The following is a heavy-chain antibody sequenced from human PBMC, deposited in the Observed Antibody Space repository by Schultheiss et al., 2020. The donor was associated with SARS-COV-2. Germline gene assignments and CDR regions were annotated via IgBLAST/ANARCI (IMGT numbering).Heavy chain of an antibody. Sequence: GGSLRLSCAASGFTVSSNYMSWVRQAPGKGLEWVSVIYSCGSTYYADSVKGRFTISRDNAKNSLYLQMNSLRAEDTAVCYCARDEGDGYNNYGMDVWGQGTTVTVSS. CDR3: ARDEGDGYNNYGMDV. CDR1: GFTVSSNY. D-gene: IGHD5-24*01. V-gene: IGHV3-66*03. J-gene: IGHJ6*02. CDR2: IYSCGST.